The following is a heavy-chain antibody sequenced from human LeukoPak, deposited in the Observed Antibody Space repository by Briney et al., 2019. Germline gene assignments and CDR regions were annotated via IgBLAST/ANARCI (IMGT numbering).Heavy chain of an antibody. CDR1: GFTVSSSF. D-gene: IGHD1-26*01. V-gene: IGHV3-53*01. CDR3: AREIGGGLHYFHS. CDR2: LYNDAFDSAT. J-gene: IGHJ4*02. Sequence: TGGSLRLSCVGPGFTVSSSFMSWVRQAPGEGLEWVSNLYNDAFDSATHYADSVKGRFTISRDNSQNTLYLQMNSLRAEDTALYYCAREIGGGLHYFHSWGQGTPVTVSS.